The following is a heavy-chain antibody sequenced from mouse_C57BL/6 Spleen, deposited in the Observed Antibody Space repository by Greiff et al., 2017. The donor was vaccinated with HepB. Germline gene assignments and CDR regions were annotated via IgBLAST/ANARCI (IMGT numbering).Heavy chain of an antibody. CDR3: ARGGRYDDDGYFDY. CDR1: GFTFSDYY. D-gene: IGHD2-4*01. Sequence: EVQWVESEGGLVQPGSSMKLSCTASGFTFSDYYMSWVRQVPEKGLEWVANINYDGSSTYYLDSLKSRFIISRDNAKNILYLQMSSLKSEDTATYYCARGGRYDDDGYFDYWGQGTTRTVAA. J-gene: IGHJ2*01. V-gene: IGHV5-16*01. CDR2: INYDGSST.